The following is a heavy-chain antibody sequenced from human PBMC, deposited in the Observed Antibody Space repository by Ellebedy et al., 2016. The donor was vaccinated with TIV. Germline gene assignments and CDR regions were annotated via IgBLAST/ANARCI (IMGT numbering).Heavy chain of an antibody. CDR1: GGSISSYY. D-gene: IGHD6-13*01. CDR3: ARLGIAAGGAFDI. Sequence: MPSETLSLTCTVSGGSISSYYWSWIRQPPGKGLEWIGYIYYSGSTNYNPSLKSRVTISVDTSKNQFSLKLSSVTAADTAVYYCARLGIAAGGAFDIWGQGTMVTVSS. J-gene: IGHJ3*02. V-gene: IGHV4-59*01. CDR2: IYYSGST.